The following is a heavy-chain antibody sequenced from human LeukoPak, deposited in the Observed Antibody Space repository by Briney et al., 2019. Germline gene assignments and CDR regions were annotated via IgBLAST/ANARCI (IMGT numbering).Heavy chain of an antibody. V-gene: IGHV3-23*01. D-gene: IGHD3-10*01. CDR3: AKAALRYYGSGSYYNFDY. J-gene: IGHJ4*02. CDR1: GFTFTNYG. CDR2: ISGSGFST. Sequence: GGSLRLSCAASGFTFTNYGMSWVRQAPGKGLEWVSAISGSGFSTYYADSVKGRFTIARDKSKNTLYLQMNSLRAEDTAVYYCAKAALRYYGSGSYYNFDYWGQGTLVTVSS.